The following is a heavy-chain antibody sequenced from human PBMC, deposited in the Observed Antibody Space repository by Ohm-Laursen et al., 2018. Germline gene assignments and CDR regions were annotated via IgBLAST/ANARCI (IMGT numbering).Heavy chain of an antibody. J-gene: IGHJ3*02. Sequence: SLRLSCTASGFTVSSNYMSWVRQAPGKGLEWVSVIYSGGSTYYADSVKGRFTISRDNSKNTLYLQMNSLRAEETAVYYCARDISRRSVAFDIWGQGTMVTVSS. CDR1: GFTVSSNY. CDR2: IYSGGST. V-gene: IGHV3-53*01. CDR3: ARDISRRSVAFDI.